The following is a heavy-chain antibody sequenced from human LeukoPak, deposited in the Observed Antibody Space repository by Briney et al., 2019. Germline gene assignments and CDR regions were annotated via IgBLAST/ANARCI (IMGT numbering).Heavy chain of an antibody. J-gene: IGHJ4*02. V-gene: IGHV4-34*01. CDR2: INHSGST. CDR3: ARGRITIFGEFIDY. D-gene: IGHD3-3*01. CDR1: GGSFSGYY. Sequence: PSETLSLTCAVYGGSFSGYYWSWIRQPPGKGLEWMGDINHSGSTNYNPSLKSRVTISVDTSKNQFSLQLSSVAAADTAVYYCARGRITIFGEFIDYWGQGTLVTVSS.